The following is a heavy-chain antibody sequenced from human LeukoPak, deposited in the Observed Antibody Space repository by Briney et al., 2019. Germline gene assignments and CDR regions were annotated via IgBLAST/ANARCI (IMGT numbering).Heavy chain of an antibody. CDR2: ISWNSGSI. Sequence: GGSLRLSCAASGFTFDDYAMHWVRQAPGKGLEWVSGISWNSGSIGYADSVKGRFTISRDNAKNSLYLQMNSLRAEDTALYYCAKDINPTPDAFDIWGQGAMVTVSS. J-gene: IGHJ3*02. D-gene: IGHD4-17*01. CDR1: GFTFDDYA. CDR3: AKDINPTPDAFDI. V-gene: IGHV3-9*01.